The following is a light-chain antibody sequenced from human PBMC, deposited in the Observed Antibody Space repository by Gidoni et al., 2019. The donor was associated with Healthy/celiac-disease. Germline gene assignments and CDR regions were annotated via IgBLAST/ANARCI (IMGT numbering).Light chain of an antibody. Sequence: DNQMTQSPSSLSASVGDRVTITCRASQSITSYLNWYQQKPGKAPKLQIYAASSVQSGVPSRVSGSGAGTDFTLTISSLRPEDFATYNCQRSDSTLYTFGQGTKLEIK. CDR1: QSITSY. V-gene: IGKV1-39*01. J-gene: IGKJ2*01. CDR3: QRSDSTLYT. CDR2: AAS.